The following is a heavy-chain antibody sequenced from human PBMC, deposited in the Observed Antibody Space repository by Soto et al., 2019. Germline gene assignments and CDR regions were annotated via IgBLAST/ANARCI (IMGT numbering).Heavy chain of an antibody. D-gene: IGHD3-9*01. CDR1: GFTVSSNY. V-gene: IGHV3-66*04. CDR3: ARLIGVWLPFES. CDR2: IYSGGST. Sequence: EVQLVESGGGLVQPGGSLRLSCAASGFTVSSNYMSWVRQAPGKGLEWVSVIYSGGSTYYADSVKGRFTISRDNSKNTLYLQLSILRAEDTAVYYCARLIGVWLPFESWGQGTLVTVS. J-gene: IGHJ5*01.